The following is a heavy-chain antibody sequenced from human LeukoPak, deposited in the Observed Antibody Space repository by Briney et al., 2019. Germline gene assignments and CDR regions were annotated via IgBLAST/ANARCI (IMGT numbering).Heavy chain of an antibody. D-gene: IGHD5-12*01. CDR2: ISSSDNTI. Sequence: RGSLRLSCAASGFTFSSYEMNWVRQAPGKGLEWVSYISSSDNTIYYADSVKGRFTISRDNPKSSLYLQMNNLRAEDTAVYYCAREFWGSGYDPIDYWGQGTLVTVSS. J-gene: IGHJ4*02. CDR3: AREFWGSGYDPIDY. CDR1: GFTFSSYE. V-gene: IGHV3-48*03.